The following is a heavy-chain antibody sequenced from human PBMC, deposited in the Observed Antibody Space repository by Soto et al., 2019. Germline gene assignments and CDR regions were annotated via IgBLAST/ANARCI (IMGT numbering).Heavy chain of an antibody. J-gene: IGHJ6*02. CDR1: GFTFSSYA. Sequence: QVQLVESGGGVVQPGRSLRLSCAASGFTFSSYAMHWVPQAPGKGLEWVAVISYDGSNKYYADSVKGRFTISRDNSKNTLYLQMNGLRAEGTAVYYCARDVGCWGPGTTVTVSS. CDR2: ISYDGSNK. CDR3: ARDVGC. D-gene: IGHD3-16*01. V-gene: IGHV3-30-3*01.